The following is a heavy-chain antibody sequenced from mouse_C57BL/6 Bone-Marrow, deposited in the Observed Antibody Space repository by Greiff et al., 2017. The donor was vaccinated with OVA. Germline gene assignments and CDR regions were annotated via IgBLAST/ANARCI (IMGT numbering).Heavy chain of an antibody. V-gene: IGHV2-2*01. D-gene: IGHD2-1*01. CDR3: ASPMVTTPFYYAMDY. J-gene: IGHJ4*01. Sequence: VQRVESGPGLVQPSQSLSITCTVSGFSLTSYGVHWVRQSPGKGLEWLGVIWSGGSTDYNAAFISRLSISKDNSKSQVFFKMNSLQADDTAIYYCASPMVTTPFYYAMDYWGQGTSVTVSS. CDR1: GFSLTSYG. CDR2: IWSGGST.